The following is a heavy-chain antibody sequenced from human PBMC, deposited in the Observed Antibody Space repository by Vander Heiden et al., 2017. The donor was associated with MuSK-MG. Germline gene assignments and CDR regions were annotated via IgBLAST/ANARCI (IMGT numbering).Heavy chain of an antibody. D-gene: IGHD6-13*01. CDR2: IYTSGST. J-gene: IGHJ5*02. V-gene: IGHV4-4*07. CDR1: GGSISSYY. Sequence: QAQLQESGPGLVKPSETLSLTCTVPGGSISSYYWSWIRQPAGKGLEWIGRIYTSGSTNYNPSLKRRVTMSVDTSKNQFSLKLSSVTAADTAVYYCAREVWQQLGVQDSNWFDPWGQGPLVTVSS. CDR3: AREVWQQLGVQDSNWFDP.